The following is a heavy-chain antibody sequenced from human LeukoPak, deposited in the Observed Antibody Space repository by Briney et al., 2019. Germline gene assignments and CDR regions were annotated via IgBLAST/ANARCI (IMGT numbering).Heavy chain of an antibody. CDR1: GFTFSSYW. J-gene: IGHJ3*02. CDR2: IKQDGSEK. CDR3: ARGENIEAFDI. V-gene: IGHV3-7*01. Sequence: PVGSLRLSCAASGFTFSSYWMSWVRQAPGKGLEWVANIKQDGSEKYYVDSGKGRFTISRDNAKNSLYLQMNSLRAEDTAVYYCARGENIEAFDIWGQGTMDTVSS.